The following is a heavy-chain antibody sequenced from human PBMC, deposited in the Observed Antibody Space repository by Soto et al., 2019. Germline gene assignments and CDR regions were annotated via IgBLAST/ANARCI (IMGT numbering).Heavy chain of an antibody. Sequence: PVGSLRLSCAASGFTFSRYAMHWVHQAPGKGLEWVAVISYDGSNKYYADSVKGRFTISRDNSKNTLYMVMNSLRAEDTAVYYCARVGSDSVEFDSWGQGTLVTVSS. CDR1: GFTFSRYA. V-gene: IGHV3-30-3*01. D-gene: IGHD2-21*01. CDR2: ISYDGSNK. CDR3: ARVGSDSVEFDS. J-gene: IGHJ4*02.